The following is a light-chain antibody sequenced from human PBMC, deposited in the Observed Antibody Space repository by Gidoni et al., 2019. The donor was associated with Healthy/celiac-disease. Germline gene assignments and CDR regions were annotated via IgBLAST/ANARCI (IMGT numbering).Light chain of an antibody. Sequence: DIVMTQSPDSLPVSLGERATINCKSSQSVLYSSNNKNYLAWYQQKPGRPPKLLIYWASTRESGVPDRFSGSGSGTDFTLTISSLQAEDVAVYYCQQYYSTPWTFGQGTKVEIK. CDR2: WAS. V-gene: IGKV4-1*01. J-gene: IGKJ1*01. CDR1: QSVLYSSNNKNY. CDR3: QQYYSTPWT.